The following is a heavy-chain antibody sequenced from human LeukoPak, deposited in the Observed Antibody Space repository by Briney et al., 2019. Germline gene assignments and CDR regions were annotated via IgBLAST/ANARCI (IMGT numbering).Heavy chain of an antibody. J-gene: IGHJ4*02. CDR2: ISGSGGST. D-gene: IGHD3-3*01. CDR1: GFTFSSYA. V-gene: IGHV3-23*01. Sequence: GGSLRLSCAASGFTFSSYAMSWVRQAPGKGLEWVSAISGSGGSTYYADSVKGRFTISRDNSKNTLYLQMNSLRAEDTAVYCCAKDLSRFFGVALFDYWGQGTLVTVSS. CDR3: AKDLSRFFGVALFDY.